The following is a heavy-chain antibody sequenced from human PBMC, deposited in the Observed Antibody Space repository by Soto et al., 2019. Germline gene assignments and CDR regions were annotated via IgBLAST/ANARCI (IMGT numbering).Heavy chain of an antibody. CDR1: GYTFTSYA. V-gene: IGHV1-3*01. CDR2: INAGNGNT. D-gene: IGHD6-6*01. J-gene: IGHJ4*02. Sequence: ASVKVSCKASGYTFTSYAMQWVRQAPGQRLEWMGWINAGNGNTKYSQKFQGRVTITRDTSASTAYMELSSLRSEDTAVYYCARDLGSSSDFDYWGQGTLVTVSS. CDR3: ARDLGSSSDFDY.